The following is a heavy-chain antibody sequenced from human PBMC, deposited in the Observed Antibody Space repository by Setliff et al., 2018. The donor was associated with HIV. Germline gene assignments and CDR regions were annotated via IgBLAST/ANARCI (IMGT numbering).Heavy chain of an antibody. D-gene: IGHD3-10*01. J-gene: IGHJ4*02. V-gene: IGHV4-34*01. Sequence: SETLSLTCAVYGGSFRGYYWSWIRQSPGKGLEWIGEINHRGSTNYNPSLKSRVTILGDTSKNQFSLKCSSVPAADTAVYYCARRAGSDYFTRFDYWGQGTLVTVSS. CDR3: ARRAGSDYFTRFDY. CDR1: GGSFRGYY. CDR2: INHRGST.